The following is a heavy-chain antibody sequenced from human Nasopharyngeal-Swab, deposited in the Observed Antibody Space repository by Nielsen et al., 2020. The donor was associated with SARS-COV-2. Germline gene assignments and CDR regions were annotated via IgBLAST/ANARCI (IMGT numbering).Heavy chain of an antibody. CDR1: GGSFSGTF. D-gene: IGHD5-18*01. J-gene: IGHJ5*02. CDR2: INHSGST. V-gene: IGHV4-34*01. Sequence: SETLSLTCAVFGGSFSGTFWSWIRQPPGKGLEWIAEINHSGSTNYSPSLKSRVTISVDTSKNQFSLKLTSVTAADTAVYYCARGTFGYTYTRPENNWFDPWGQGILVTVSS. CDR3: ARGTFGYTYTRPENNWFDP.